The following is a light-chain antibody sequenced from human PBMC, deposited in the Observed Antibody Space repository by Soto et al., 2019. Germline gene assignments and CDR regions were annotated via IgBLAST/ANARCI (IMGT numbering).Light chain of an antibody. CDR1: QSLLHDDGNTY. Sequence: DIVMTQTPLSSPVTLGQPASISCRSSQSLLHDDGNTYLSWLQQRPGQPPRVLIYKISNRFPGVPDRFSGSGTGTDFTLKICTVEAEDVGVYYCMQATQSITFGQGTRLEIK. V-gene: IGKV2-24*01. CDR3: MQATQSIT. J-gene: IGKJ5*01. CDR2: KIS.